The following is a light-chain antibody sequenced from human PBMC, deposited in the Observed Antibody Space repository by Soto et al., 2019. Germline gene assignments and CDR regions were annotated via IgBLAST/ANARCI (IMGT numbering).Light chain of an antibody. CDR1: TSDIGAYNY. CDR3: SSFAGTNSFV. CDR2: EVT. J-gene: IGLJ1*01. Sequence: ALTQPLDSSGTIVHSAAIASPESTSDIGAYNYVSWYQQRPGKAPKLIIYEVTRRPSGVPDRIFGSKSYTTASLTVSGLQAEDEADYYCSSFAGTNSFVFGTGTKVT. V-gene: IGLV2-8*01.